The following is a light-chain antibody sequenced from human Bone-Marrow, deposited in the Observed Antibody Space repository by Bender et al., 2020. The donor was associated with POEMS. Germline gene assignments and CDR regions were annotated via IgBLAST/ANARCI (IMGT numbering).Light chain of an antibody. CDR2: DVS. CDR3: CSYASTSTPWV. J-gene: IGLJ3*02. CDR1: SSDIGGYNY. Sequence: QSALTQPASVSGSPGQSITISCTGTSSDIGGYNYVSWYQHHPGKAPKLMIFDVSNRPSRVSNRFSGSKSGNTASLTISGLQAEDEGDYYCCSYASTSTPWVFGGGTKLTVL. V-gene: IGLV2-14*03.